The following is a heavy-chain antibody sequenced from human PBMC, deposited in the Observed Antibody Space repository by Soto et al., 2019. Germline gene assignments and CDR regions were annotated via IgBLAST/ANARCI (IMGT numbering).Heavy chain of an antibody. CDR2: IYDSGFT. CDR1: GDFIRNYY. CDR3: ARDRAYYDSNGFYFDY. Sequence: LSETLSLTCTISGDFIRNYYWSWIRQPPGKGLEWIGYIYDSGFTNYNPSLKSRVTISADTSKNQFSLKLTSVTAADTAVYYCARDRAYYDSNGFYFDYWGQGTLVTVSS. J-gene: IGHJ4*02. D-gene: IGHD3-22*01. V-gene: IGHV4-59*01.